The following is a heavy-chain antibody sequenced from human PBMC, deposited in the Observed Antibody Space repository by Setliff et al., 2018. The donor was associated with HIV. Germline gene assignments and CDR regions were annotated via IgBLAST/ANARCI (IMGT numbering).Heavy chain of an antibody. CDR2: IYSAGWT. Sequence: SETLSLTCSVSGGSITGYWWSWIRQPAGKGLEWIGRIYSAGWTIYNPSLESRVTMSVDTSKNQFSLSLSSMTAADTAAYYCARSIYGSGSQPLDYWGQGILVTVSS. V-gene: IGHV4-4*07. D-gene: IGHD3-10*01. CDR3: ARSIYGSGSQPLDY. J-gene: IGHJ4*02. CDR1: GGSITGYW.